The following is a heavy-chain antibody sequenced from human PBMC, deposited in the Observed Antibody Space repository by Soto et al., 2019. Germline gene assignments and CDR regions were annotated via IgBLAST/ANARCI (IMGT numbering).Heavy chain of an antibody. CDR1: GYTFFTYD. CDR3: AWHYGPTTSENWFDP. V-gene: IGHV1-18*01. J-gene: IGHJ5*02. D-gene: IGHD3-16*01. CDR2: ISTYSGDT. Sequence: QVHLVQSGVEVKTPGASVKVSCQASGYTFFTYDISWVRQAPGQGLEWMGWISTYSGDTKYAQKFQGRVTMTTDTSTTSADLELRRPKSDATDVYYCAWHYGPTTSENWFDPWGQGTLVTVSS.